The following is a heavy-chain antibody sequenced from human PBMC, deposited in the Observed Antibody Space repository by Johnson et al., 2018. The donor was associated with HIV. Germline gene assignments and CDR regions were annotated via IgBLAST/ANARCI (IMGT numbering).Heavy chain of an antibody. V-gene: IGHV3-30*02. J-gene: IGHJ3*02. CDR3: AKDGDWDTVAHAFDI. D-gene: IGHD5-12*01. CDR1: GFTFSSYG. CDR2: TRYDGSNK. Sequence: QVQLVESGGGLVKPGGSLRLSCAASGFTFSSYGMHWVRQAPGKGLEWVAFTRYDGSNKYYADSVKGRFTISRDNSKNTLYLQMNSLRAEDTAVYYCAKDGDWDTVAHAFDIWGQGTMVTVSS.